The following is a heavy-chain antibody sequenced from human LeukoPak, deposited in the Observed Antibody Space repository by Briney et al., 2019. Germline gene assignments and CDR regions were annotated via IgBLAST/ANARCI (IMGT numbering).Heavy chain of an antibody. V-gene: IGHV3-53*01. J-gene: IGHJ5*02. CDR3: AQLLWLSGHNWFDP. CDR1: GFTVSSNY. CDR2: IYSGGST. D-gene: IGHD3-22*01. Sequence: GGSLRLSCAASGFTVSSNYMSWVRQAPGKGLEWVSVIYSGGSTYYADSVEGRFTISRDNSKNTLYLQMNSLRAEDTAVYYCAQLLWLSGHNWFDPWGQGTLVTVSS.